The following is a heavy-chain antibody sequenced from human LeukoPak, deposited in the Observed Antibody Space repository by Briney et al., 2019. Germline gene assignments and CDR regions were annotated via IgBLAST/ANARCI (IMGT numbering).Heavy chain of an antibody. J-gene: IGHJ4*02. CDR3: ASSGDSSGYYPFDY. Sequence: GGSLSLSCAASGFPFSSYAMSWVRQAPGKGLEGVSAISGSGGSAYYADSVKGRFTISRDNSKNTRYLQMNSLRAEDTAVYYCASSGDSSGYYPFDYWGQGTLVTVSS. CDR1: GFPFSSYA. CDR2: ISGSGGSA. D-gene: IGHD3-22*01. V-gene: IGHV3-23*01.